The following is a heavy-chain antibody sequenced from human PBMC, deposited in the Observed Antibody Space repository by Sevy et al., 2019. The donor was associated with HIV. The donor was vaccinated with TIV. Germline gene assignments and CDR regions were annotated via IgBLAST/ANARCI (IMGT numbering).Heavy chain of an antibody. CDR3: ARAKRSGWSGGYDY. Sequence: GGSLRLSCAASGFTFSSHGMHWVRQAPGKGLEWVAVIWYDGSNKYYADSVKGRFTISRDNSKNTLYLQMNSLRAEDTAVYYCARAKRSGWSGGYDYWGQGTLVTVSS. J-gene: IGHJ4*02. V-gene: IGHV3-33*01. D-gene: IGHD6-19*01. CDR2: IWYDGSNK. CDR1: GFTFSSHG.